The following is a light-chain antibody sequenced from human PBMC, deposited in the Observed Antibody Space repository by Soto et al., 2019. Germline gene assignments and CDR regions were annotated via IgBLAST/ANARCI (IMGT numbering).Light chain of an antibody. CDR3: AAWDDSLNGSF. Sequence: QSVLTQPPSASGSPGQRVTSSCSGGSSNIGSNTVNWYQQLPGTAPKLLIYSNNQRPSGVPDRFSGSKSGTSASLAISGLQSEDEADYYCAAWDDSLNGSFFGTLRKVTV. CDR2: SNN. V-gene: IGLV1-44*01. CDR1: SSNIGSNT. J-gene: IGLJ1*01.